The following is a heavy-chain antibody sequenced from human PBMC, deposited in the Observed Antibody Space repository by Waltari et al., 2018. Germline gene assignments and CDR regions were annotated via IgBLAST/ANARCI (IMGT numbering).Heavy chain of an antibody. CDR3: ARDQGGSYPIFDY. V-gene: IGHV3-33*01. CDR2: IWYDGSNK. Sequence: QVQLVESGGGVVQPGRSLRLSCAASGFTFSSSGMHRVRQAPGKGLEWVAVIWYDGSNKYYADSVKGRFTISRDNSKNTLYLQMNSLRAEDTAVYYCARDQGGSYPIFDYWGQGTLVTVSS. D-gene: IGHD1-26*01. J-gene: IGHJ4*02. CDR1: GFTFSSSG.